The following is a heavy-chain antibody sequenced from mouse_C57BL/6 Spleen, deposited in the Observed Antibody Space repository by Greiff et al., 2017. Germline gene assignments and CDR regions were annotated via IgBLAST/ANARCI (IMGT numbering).Heavy chain of an antibody. V-gene: IGHV1-15*01. CDR2: IDPETGGT. J-gene: IGHJ4*01. Sequence: VQLTESGAELVRPGASVTLSCKASGYTFTDYEMHWVKQTPVHGLEWIGAIDPETGGTADNQKFKGKAILTADKASSTAYMELRSLTSEDSAVYYCTDGPMDYWGQGTSVTVSS. CDR3: TDGPMDY. CDR1: GYTFTDYE. D-gene: IGHD2-3*01.